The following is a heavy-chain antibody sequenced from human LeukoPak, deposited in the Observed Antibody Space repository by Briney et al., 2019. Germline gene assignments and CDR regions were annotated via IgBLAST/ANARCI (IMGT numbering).Heavy chain of an antibody. D-gene: IGHD4-17*01. CDR1: GGSFSGYY. CDR3: ARGRTTVTKDY. Sequence: ASETLSLTCAVYGGSFSGYYWSWIRQPPGKGLEWIGEINHSGSTNYNPSLKSRVTISVDTSKNQFSLKLSSVTAADTAVYYCARGRTTVTKDYWGQGTLVTVSS. J-gene: IGHJ4*02. V-gene: IGHV4-34*01. CDR2: INHSGST.